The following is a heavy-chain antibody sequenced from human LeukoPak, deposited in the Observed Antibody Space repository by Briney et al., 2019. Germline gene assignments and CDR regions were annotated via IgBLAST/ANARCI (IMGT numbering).Heavy chain of an antibody. CDR1: DGSVSSGSYY. CDR3: ARDRGVWGSYRYSLDY. V-gene: IGHV4-61*01. D-gene: IGHD3-16*02. Sequence: KPSQTLSLTCTVSDGSVSSGSYYWSWIRQPPGKGLEWIGYIYYSGSTNYNPSLKSRVTISVDTSKNQFSLKLSSVTAADTAVYYCARDRGVWGSYRYSLDYWGQGTLVTVSS. CDR2: IYYSGST. J-gene: IGHJ4*02.